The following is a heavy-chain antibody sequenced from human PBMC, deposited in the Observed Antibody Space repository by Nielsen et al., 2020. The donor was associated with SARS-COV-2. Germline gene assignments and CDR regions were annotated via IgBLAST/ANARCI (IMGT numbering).Heavy chain of an antibody. Sequence: RQAPGKGLEWIGYIYYSGSTNYNPSLKSRVTISVDTSKNQFSLKLSSVTAADTAVYYCARGETLYYYGSGSYSPVMDVWGQGTTVTVSS. J-gene: IGHJ6*02. D-gene: IGHD3-10*01. V-gene: IGHV4-59*08. CDR2: IYYSGST. CDR3: ARGETLYYYGSGSYSPVMDV.